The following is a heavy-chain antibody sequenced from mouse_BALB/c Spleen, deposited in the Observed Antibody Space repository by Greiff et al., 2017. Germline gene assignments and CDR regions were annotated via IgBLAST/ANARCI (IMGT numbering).Heavy chain of an antibody. D-gene: IGHD3-3*01. CDR3: ARSRDRGGFDY. Sequence: EVQLQESGPGLVKPSQSLSLTCTVTGYSITSDYAWNWIRQFPGNKLEWMGYISYSGSTSYNPSLKSRISITRDTSKNQFFLQLNSVTTEDTATYYCARSRDRGGFDYWGQGTTLTVSS. J-gene: IGHJ2*01. V-gene: IGHV3-2*02. CDR2: ISYSGST. CDR1: GYSITSDYA.